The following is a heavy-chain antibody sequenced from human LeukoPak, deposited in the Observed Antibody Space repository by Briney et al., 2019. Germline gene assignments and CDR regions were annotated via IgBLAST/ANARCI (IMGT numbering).Heavy chain of an antibody. D-gene: IGHD2-2*01. J-gene: IGHJ4*02. CDR3: ARDTSSRFDY. CDR1: GGSISSHY. CDR2: IYYSGST. V-gene: IGHV4-59*11. Sequence: PSETLSLTCTASGGSISSHYWSWIRQPPGKGLEWIGYIYYSGSTNYNPSLKSRVTISVDTSKNQFSLKLSSVTAADTAVYYCARDTSSRFDYWGQGTLVTVSS.